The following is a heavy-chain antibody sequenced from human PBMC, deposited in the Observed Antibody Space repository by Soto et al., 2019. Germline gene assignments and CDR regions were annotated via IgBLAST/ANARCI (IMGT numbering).Heavy chain of an antibody. CDR3: ARDHYVYDILTGYGYYYGMDV. Sequence: SETLSLTCTVSGGSISSGDYYWSWIRHPPGKGLEWIGYIYYSGSTYYNPSLKSRVTISVDTSKNQFSLKLSSVTAADTAVYYCARDHYVYDILTGYGYYYGMDVWGQGTTVTVSS. J-gene: IGHJ6*02. CDR1: GGSISSGDYY. CDR2: IYYSGST. D-gene: IGHD3-9*01. V-gene: IGHV4-30-4*01.